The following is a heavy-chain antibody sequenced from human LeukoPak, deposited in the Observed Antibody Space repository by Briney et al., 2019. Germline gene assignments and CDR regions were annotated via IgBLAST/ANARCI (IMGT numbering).Heavy chain of an antibody. CDR2: ISWNSGSI. J-gene: IGHJ4*02. Sequence: GRSLRLSCAASGFTLDDYAMHWVRQAPGKGLEWVSGISWNSGSIGYADSVKGRFTISRDNAKNSLYLQMNSLRAEDTALYYCAKSRAFVAYFDYWGQGTLVTVSS. CDR3: AKSRAFVAYFDY. CDR1: GFTLDDYA. D-gene: IGHD3-16*02. V-gene: IGHV3-9*01.